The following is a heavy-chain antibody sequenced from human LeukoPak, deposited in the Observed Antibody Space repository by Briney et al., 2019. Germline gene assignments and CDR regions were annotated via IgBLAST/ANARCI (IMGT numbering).Heavy chain of an antibody. D-gene: IGHD3-3*01. CDR1: GFTFSSYA. Sequence: GGSLRLSCAASGFTFSSYAMSWVRQAPGKGLEWVSAISGSGGSTYYADSVKGRFTISRDNSKNTLYLQMNSLRAEDTAVYYCAEDYYDFWSGGFDPWGQGTLVTVSS. CDR2: ISGSGGST. CDR3: AEDYYDFWSGGFDP. V-gene: IGHV3-23*01. J-gene: IGHJ5*02.